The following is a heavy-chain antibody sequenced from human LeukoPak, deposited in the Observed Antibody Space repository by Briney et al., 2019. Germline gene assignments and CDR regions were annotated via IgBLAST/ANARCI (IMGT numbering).Heavy chain of an antibody. CDR3: ARGDYGNYFDY. D-gene: IGHD4-17*01. CDR1: GGSISSSSYY. Sequence: PSETLSLTCTVSGGSISSSSYYWGWIRQPPGKGLEWIGSIYYSGSTYYNPSLKSRVTISVDTSKNQFSLKLSSVTAADTAVYYCARGDYGNYFDYWGQGTLVTVSS. V-gene: IGHV4-39*07. CDR2: IYYSGST. J-gene: IGHJ4*02.